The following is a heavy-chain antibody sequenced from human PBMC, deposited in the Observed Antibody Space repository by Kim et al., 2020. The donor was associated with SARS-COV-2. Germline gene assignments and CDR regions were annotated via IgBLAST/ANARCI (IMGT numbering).Heavy chain of an antibody. CDR2: IYYSGST. Sequence: SETLSLTCTVSGGSISSYYWSWIRQPPGKGLEWIGYIYYSGSTNYNPSLKSRVTISVDTSKNQFSLKLSSVTAADTAVYYCARDAGFPSGWYSSWWFDPWGQGTLVTVSS. CDR3: ARDAGFPSGWYSSWWFDP. D-gene: IGHD6-19*01. CDR1: GGSISSYY. J-gene: IGHJ5*02. V-gene: IGHV4-59*13.